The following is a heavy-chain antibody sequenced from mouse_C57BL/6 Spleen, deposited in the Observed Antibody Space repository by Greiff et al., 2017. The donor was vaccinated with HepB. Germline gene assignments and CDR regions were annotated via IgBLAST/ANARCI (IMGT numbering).Heavy chain of an antibody. CDR1: GFTFSDYG. CDR2: ISSGSSTI. V-gene: IGHV5-17*01. D-gene: IGHD1-1*02. Sequence: EVMLMESGGGLVKPGGSLKLSCAASGFTFSDYGMHWVRQAPEKGLEWVAYISSGSSTIYYADTVKGRFTISRDNAKNTLFLQMTSLRSEDTAMYYCAGYYGCGRDDWGQGTSVTVSS. J-gene: IGHJ4*01. CDR3: AGYYGCGRDD.